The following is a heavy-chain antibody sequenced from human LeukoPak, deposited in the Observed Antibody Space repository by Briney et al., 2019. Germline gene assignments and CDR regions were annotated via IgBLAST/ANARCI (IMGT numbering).Heavy chain of an antibody. CDR1: GGSISGDH. Sequence: SETLSLTCTVSGGSISGDHWNWIRQPPGKGLEWIGYIYYSGSTNYNPSLKSRVTISIDSSKNQFSLKLTSVTAADTAVYYCARRNDFGIWGQGTMVTVSS. V-gene: IGHV4-59*08. J-gene: IGHJ3*02. CDR3: ARRNDFGI. CDR2: IYYSGST.